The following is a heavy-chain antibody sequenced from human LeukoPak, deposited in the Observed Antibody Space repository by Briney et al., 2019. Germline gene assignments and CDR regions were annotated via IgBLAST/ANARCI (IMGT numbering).Heavy chain of an antibody. J-gene: IGHJ4*02. V-gene: IGHV3-53*01. CDR1: GFTVSSNY. D-gene: IGHD1-26*01. CDR2: IYSGGST. CDR3: ASGRSTNSDY. Sequence: GGSLRLSCAASGFTVSSNYMSWVRQAPGEGLEWVSVIYSGGSTYFADSVKGRFTISRDNSKNTVYLQMNSLRAEDTAVYYCASGRSTNSDYWGQGTLVTVSS.